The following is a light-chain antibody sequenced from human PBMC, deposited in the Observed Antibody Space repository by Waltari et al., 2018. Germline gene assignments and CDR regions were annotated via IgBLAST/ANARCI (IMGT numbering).Light chain of an antibody. V-gene: IGKV4-1*01. Sequence: DIVMTQSPDSLALSLGERATINCRSSRSVLYSSNNKKYITWYQQKPGQPPKLLIYWASTRESGVPDRFSGSGSGTDFTLTISSLQAEDVAVYYCQQYYSTPWTFGQGTKVEIK. CDR1: RSVLYSSNNKKY. CDR2: WAS. CDR3: QQYYSTPWT. J-gene: IGKJ1*01.